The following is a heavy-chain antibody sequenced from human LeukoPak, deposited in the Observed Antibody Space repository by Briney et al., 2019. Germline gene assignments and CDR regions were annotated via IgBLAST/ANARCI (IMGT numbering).Heavy chain of an antibody. Sequence: PGGSLRLSCVASGFTFSDYYMSWVRQPPGKGLEWVANIKQDGSEKYYVDSVKGRFTISRDNAKSSLFLQMNSLRAEDTAVYYCARAPGYGAAYYFDYWGQGTLVTVSS. D-gene: IGHD1-1*01. J-gene: IGHJ4*02. CDR1: GFTFSDYY. CDR3: ARAPGYGAAYYFDY. V-gene: IGHV3-7*01. CDR2: IKQDGSEK.